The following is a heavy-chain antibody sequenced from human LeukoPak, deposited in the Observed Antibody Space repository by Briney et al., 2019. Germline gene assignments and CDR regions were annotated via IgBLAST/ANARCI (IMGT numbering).Heavy chain of an antibody. D-gene: IGHD6-13*01. J-gene: IGHJ3*01. Sequence: SETLSLTCTVSGGSISSGGYYWNWMRQPPGKGLEWIGYISHSGSTYYNPSLKSRVTISVDGSKNQFSLKLSSVTAADTAVYYCADASHPVIAGGTRPIHDAFDLWGQGTMVTVSS. CDR1: GGSISSGGYY. CDR2: ISHSGST. V-gene: IGHV4-30-2*01. CDR3: ADASHPVIAGGTRPIHDAFDL.